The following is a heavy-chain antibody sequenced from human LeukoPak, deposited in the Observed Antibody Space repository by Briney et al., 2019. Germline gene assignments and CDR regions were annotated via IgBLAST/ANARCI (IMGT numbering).Heavy chain of an antibody. D-gene: IGHD3-22*01. Sequence: PSQTLSLTCAVSGGSISSGASDWGWIRQHPKRGLEWVGYINHSGSTYYNPSLGSRVTMSVGTSKNQFSLKLSSVTAADSAVYYWARAARKGFTMTVVPFFYFDLWGRGTLVTVSP. J-gene: IGHJ2*01. CDR1: GGSISSGASD. CDR3: ARAARKGFTMTVVPFFYFDL. CDR2: INHSGST. V-gene: IGHV4-31*11.